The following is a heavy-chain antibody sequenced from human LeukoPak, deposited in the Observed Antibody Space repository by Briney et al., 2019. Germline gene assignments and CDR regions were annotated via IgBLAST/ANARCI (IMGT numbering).Heavy chain of an antibody. CDR3: ARDPVVINSGGWFDP. CDR2: ISSSGSTI. J-gene: IGHJ5*02. V-gene: IGHV3-11*01. Sequence: GGSLRLSCAASGFTFSDYYMSWIRQAPGEGLEWVSYISSSGSTIYYADSVKGRFTISRDNAKNSLYLQMNSLRAEDTAVYYCARDPVVINSGGWFDPWGQGTLVTVSP. D-gene: IGHD3-22*01. CDR1: GFTFSDYY.